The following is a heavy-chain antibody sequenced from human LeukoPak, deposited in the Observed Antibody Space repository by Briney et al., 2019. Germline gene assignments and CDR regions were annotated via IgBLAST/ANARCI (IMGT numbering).Heavy chain of an antibody. J-gene: IGHJ4*02. Sequence: SETLSLTCAVYGGSFSGYYWSWIRQPPGKGLEWIGEINHSGSTNYNPSLKSRVTISVDTSKNQFSLKLSSVTAADTAVYYCARLSSGYRMYYFDYWGQGTLVTVSS. CDR3: ARLSSGYRMYYFDY. CDR2: INHSGST. CDR1: GGSFSGYY. D-gene: IGHD5-24*01. V-gene: IGHV4-34*01.